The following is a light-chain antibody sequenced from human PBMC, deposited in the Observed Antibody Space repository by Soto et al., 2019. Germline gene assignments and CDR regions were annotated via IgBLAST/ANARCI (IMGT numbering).Light chain of an antibody. V-gene: IGKV1-5*03. CDR3: QQYNGYSGT. Sequence: DTQMTQSPSTLSASVGDRVTITCRASQSISSWLAWYQQKPGKAPKLLIYKASSLESGVPSRFSGSGSGTEFTLTISSLQPDDFATYYCQQYNGYSGTFGQGTKVDIK. CDR2: KAS. J-gene: IGKJ1*01. CDR1: QSISSW.